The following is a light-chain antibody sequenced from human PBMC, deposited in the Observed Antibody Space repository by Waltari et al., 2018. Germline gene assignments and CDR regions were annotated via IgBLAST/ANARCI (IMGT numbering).Light chain of an antibody. CDR2: KVF. CDR3: MQGTHWPRT. J-gene: IGKJ1*01. CDR1: DSLLHSDGTTH. Sequence: DVVLTQSPVSLSVPLGQSASSSCRPRDSLLHSDGTTHLNWFHQRPGLSPSRLIYKVFGRDSGVPDRFSGSGSGTDFTLKISGVEAEDVGLYFCMQGTHWPRTFGQWTKVEIK. V-gene: IGKV2-30*02.